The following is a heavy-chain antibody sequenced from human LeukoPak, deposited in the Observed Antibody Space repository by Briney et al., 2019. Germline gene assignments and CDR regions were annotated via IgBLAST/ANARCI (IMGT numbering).Heavy chain of an antibody. J-gene: IGHJ4*02. D-gene: IGHD2-15*01. CDR1: GFTIRSNY. CDR3: ARQSTH. Sequence: GGSLRLSCAASGFTIRSNYMSWVRHAPGKGVEGVSVIYSGGSTNYSDSVKGRFTISRDNSKNTLYLQMNSLGAEDTAVYYCARQSTHWGQGTLVTVSS. CDR2: IYSGGST. V-gene: IGHV3-66*02.